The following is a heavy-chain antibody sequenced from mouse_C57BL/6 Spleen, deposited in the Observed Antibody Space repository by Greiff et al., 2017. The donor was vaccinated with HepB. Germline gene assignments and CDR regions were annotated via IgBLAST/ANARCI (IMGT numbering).Heavy chain of an antibody. D-gene: IGHD4-1*01. CDR2: IDPSDSYT. CDR3: ARNPLSGTRAMDY. J-gene: IGHJ4*01. V-gene: IGHV1-50*01. Sequence: QVQLQQPGAELVKPGASVKLSCKASGYTFTSYWMQWVKQRPGQGLEWIGEIDPSDSYTNYNQKLKGKATLTVDTSSSTAYMQLSSLTSEDSAVYYCARNPLSGTRAMDYWGQGTSVTVSS. CDR1: GYTFTSYW.